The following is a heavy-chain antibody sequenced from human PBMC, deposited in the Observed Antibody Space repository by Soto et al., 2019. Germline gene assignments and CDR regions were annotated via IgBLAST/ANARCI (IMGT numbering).Heavy chain of an antibody. CDR3: AKDMQPDSRWEIDY. CDR2: IYGYGGGT. Sequence: EVQLLESGGGLVQPGGSLRLSCSASGFTFSVYTMNWVRQAPGKGLEWVSGIYGYGGGTFYADSVTGRFTISRDNSKNTLYQQMNSLRAEDTAVYYCAKDMQPDSRWEIDYWGQGTLVTVSS. D-gene: IGHD1-26*01. J-gene: IGHJ4*02. V-gene: IGHV3-23*01. CDR1: GFTFSVYT.